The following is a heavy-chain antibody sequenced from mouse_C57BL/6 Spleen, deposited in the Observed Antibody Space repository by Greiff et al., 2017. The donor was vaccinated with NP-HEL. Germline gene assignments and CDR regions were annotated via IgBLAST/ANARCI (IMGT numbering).Heavy chain of an antibody. CDR3: AGLVTPGDD. J-gene: IGHJ3*01. D-gene: IGHD2-3*01. Sequence: QVQLKQPGAELVRPGSSVKLSCKASGYTFTSYWMHWVKQRPIQGLEWIGNIDPSDSETHYNQKFKDKATLTVDKSSSTAYMQLSSLTSEDSAVYYCAGLVTPGDDWGQGTLVTVSA. CDR2: IDPSDSET. V-gene: IGHV1-52*01. CDR1: GYTFTSYW.